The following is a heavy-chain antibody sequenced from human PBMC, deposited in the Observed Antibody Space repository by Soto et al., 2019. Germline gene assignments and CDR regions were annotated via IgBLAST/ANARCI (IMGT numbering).Heavy chain of an antibody. CDR1: GGSISTYH. V-gene: IGHV4-59*01. CDR3: ARGKYSGSYYDWFDP. CDR2: IYYSGTT. Sequence: PSETLSLTCTVSGGSISTYHWSWIRQPPGKGLEWIGYIYYSGTTNYNPSLKSRVTISVVTSKNQFSLKLSSVTAADTAVYYCARGKYSGSYYDWFDPWGQGTLVTVSS. J-gene: IGHJ5*02. D-gene: IGHD1-26*01.